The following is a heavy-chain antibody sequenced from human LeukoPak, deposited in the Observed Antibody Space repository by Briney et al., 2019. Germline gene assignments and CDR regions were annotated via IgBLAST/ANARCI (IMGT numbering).Heavy chain of an antibody. Sequence: TGGSLRLSCAASGFTFSSYSMNWVRQAPGKGLEWVSSISSSSSYIYYADSVKGRFTISRDNAKNSLYLQMNSLRAEDTAVYYCARELSGNDFGVVMEALWTYYYYGMDVWGQGTTVTVSS. CDR1: GFTFSSYS. CDR2: ISSSSSYI. V-gene: IGHV3-21*01. J-gene: IGHJ6*02. CDR3: ARELSGNDFGVVMEALWTYYYYGMDV. D-gene: IGHD3-3*01.